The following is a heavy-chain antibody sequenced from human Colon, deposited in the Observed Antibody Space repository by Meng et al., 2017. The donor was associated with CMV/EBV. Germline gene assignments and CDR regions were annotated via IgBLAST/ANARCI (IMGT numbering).Heavy chain of an antibody. CDR1: GFTFNVYA. CDR3: AKDMSPVGGATGYHGMDV. D-gene: IGHD1-26*01. V-gene: IGHV3-9*01. J-gene: IGHJ6*02. Sequence: SLKISCAASGFTFNVYAMHWVRQAPGQGLEWVASITWNSGRTGYVDSVEGRFTISRDNAKNSLYLQMNGLRAEDTALYFCAKDMSPVGGATGYHGMDVWGQGTTVTVSS. CDR2: ITWNSGRT.